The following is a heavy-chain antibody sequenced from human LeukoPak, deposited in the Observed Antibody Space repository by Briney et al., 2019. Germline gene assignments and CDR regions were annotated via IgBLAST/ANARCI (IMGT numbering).Heavy chain of an antibody. D-gene: IGHD3-9*01. CDR3: ARGLNGYYRPPDY. J-gene: IGHJ4*02. Sequence: ASVTVSCKGSGYTFTGYYMHWVRQAPGQGLEWVGWINPNSGGTNYAQKFQGRVTMTRDTSISTAYMELSRLRSDDTAVYYCARGLNGYYRPPDYWGQGTLVTVSS. CDR2: INPNSGGT. V-gene: IGHV1-2*02. CDR1: GYTFTGYY.